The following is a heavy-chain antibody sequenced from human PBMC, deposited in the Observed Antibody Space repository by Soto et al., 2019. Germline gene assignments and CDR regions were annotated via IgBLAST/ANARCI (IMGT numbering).Heavy chain of an antibody. CDR3: SRDRMETLIYGMDV. Sequence: QVQLQESGPGLVKASETLSLNCTVSDDSLIGYYWSWIRQPAGKGLEWIGRVYNSGRINYNPSLKSRISMSIDLFNNQFSLKLSSVTSADTAVYDCSRDRMETLIYGMDVWGRGTTVTVSS. J-gene: IGHJ6*02. CDR2: VYNSGRI. D-gene: IGHD3-16*01. V-gene: IGHV4-4*07. CDR1: DDSLIGYY.